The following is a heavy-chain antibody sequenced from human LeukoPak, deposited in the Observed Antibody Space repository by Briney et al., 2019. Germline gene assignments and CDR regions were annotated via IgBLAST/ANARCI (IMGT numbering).Heavy chain of an antibody. V-gene: IGHV4-39*01. D-gene: IGHD6-19*01. J-gene: IGHJ4*02. Sequence: SSETLSLTCTVSGGSISSSDYYWGWIRQPPGKGLEWIGTISYSGSTYYNPSLKSRVTIFVDTSKNQFSLKLNSVTAADTAVYYCARHTSGLDYWGQGTLVTVSS. CDR1: GGSISSSDYY. CDR3: ARHTSGLDY. CDR2: ISYSGST.